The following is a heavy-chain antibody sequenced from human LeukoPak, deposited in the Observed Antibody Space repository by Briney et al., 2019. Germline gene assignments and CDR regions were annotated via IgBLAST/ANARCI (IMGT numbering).Heavy chain of an antibody. CDR2: FDPEDGET. CDR1: GYTHTELS. D-gene: IGHD6-13*01. Sequence: GASVKVSCKVSGYTHTELSMHWVRQAPGKGLEWMGGFDPEDGETIYAQKFQGRVTMTEDTSTDTAYMELSSLRSEDTAVYYCATRLAAGPYYFDYWGQGTLVTVSS. V-gene: IGHV1-24*01. J-gene: IGHJ4*02. CDR3: ATRLAAGPYYFDY.